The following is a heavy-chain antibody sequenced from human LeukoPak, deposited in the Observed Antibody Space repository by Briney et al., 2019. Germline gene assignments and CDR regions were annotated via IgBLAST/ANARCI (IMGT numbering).Heavy chain of an antibody. CDR2: ISSRSSTI. D-gene: IGHD3-10*01. CDR3: ARDGYYYSSGSYYKVDFDY. CDR1: GFTFSSYS. V-gene: IGHV3-48*01. Sequence: QSGGSLRLSCAASGFTFSSYSMNWVRQAPGKGLEWVSYISSRSSTIYYADSVKGRFTISRDNAKNSLYLQMNSLRAEDTAVYYCARDGYYYSSGSYYKVDFDYWGQGTLVTVSS. J-gene: IGHJ4*02.